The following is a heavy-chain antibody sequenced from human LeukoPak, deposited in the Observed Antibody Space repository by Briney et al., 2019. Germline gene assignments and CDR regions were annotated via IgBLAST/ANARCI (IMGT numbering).Heavy chain of an antibody. D-gene: IGHD4-23*01. CDR3: AKHKIPEDGNVLGFDY. Sequence: PGGSLRLSCAASGFTFSSYAMSWVRQAPGKGLEWVSAISGSGGSTYYADSVKGRFTISRDNSKNTLYLQMNSLRAEDTAVYYCAKHKIPEDGNVLGFDYWGQGTLVTVSS. CDR2: ISGSGGST. V-gene: IGHV3-23*01. CDR1: GFTFSSYA. J-gene: IGHJ4*02.